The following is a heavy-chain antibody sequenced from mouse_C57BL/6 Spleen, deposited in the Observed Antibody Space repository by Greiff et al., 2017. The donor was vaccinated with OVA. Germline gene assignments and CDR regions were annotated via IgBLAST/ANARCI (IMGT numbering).Heavy chain of an antibody. CDR3: TRERTGTGTYFDY. CDR2: ISSGGDYI. J-gene: IGHJ2*01. V-gene: IGHV5-9-1*02. Sequence: EVQRVESGEGLVKPGGSLKLSCAASGFTFSSYAMSWVRQTPEKRLEWVAYISSGGDYIYYADTVKGRFTISRDNARNTLYLQMSSLKSEDTAMYYCTRERTGTGTYFDYWGQGTTLTVSS. D-gene: IGHD4-1*01. CDR1: GFTFSSYA.